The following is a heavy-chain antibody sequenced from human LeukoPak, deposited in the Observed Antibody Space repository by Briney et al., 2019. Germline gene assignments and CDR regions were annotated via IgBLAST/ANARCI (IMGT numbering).Heavy chain of an antibody. Sequence: SETLSFTCAVYGGSFSGYYWSWIRQPPGKGLEWIGEINHSGSTNYNPSLKSRVTISVDTSKNQFSLKLSSVTAADTAVYYCAREGQRWLQDYWGQGNLVTVSS. V-gene: IGHV4-34*01. CDR1: GGSFSGYY. D-gene: IGHD5-24*01. J-gene: IGHJ4*02. CDR2: INHSGST. CDR3: AREGQRWLQDY.